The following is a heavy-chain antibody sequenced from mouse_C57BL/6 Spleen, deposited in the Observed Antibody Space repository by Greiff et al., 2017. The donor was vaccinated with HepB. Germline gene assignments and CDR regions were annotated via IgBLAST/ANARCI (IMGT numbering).Heavy chain of an antibody. J-gene: IGHJ3*01. CDR2: ISSGSSTI. Sequence: EVKLVESGGGLVKPGGSLKLSCAASGFTFSDYGMHWVRQAPEKGLEWVAYISSGSSTIYYADTVKGRFTISRDNAKNTLFLQMTSLRSEDTAMYYCARTITTVVATGSAYGGQGTLVTVSA. CDR1: GFTFSDYG. CDR3: ARTITTVVATGSAY. D-gene: IGHD1-1*01. V-gene: IGHV5-17*01.